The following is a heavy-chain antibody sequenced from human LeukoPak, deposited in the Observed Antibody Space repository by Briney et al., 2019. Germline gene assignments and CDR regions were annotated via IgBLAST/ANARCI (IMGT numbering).Heavy chain of an antibody. D-gene: IGHD2-2*01. CDR3: ARSKYQLPRGFDY. CDR1: GGSISSSSYY. Sequence: SETLSLTCTVSGGSISSSSYYWGWIRQPPGKGLEWIGSIYYSGSTYYNPSLKSRVTISVDTSKNQSSLKLSSVTAADTAVYYCARSKYQLPRGFDYWGQGTLVTVSS. CDR2: IYYSGST. V-gene: IGHV4-39*07. J-gene: IGHJ4*02.